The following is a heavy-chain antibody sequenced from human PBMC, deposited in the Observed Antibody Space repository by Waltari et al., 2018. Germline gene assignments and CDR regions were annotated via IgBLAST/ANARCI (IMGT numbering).Heavy chain of an antibody. V-gene: IGHV3-48*03. D-gene: IGHD3-10*01. CDR3: TRERSVTGKGNLDY. J-gene: IGHJ4*02. Sequence: EVQLVESGGGLVQTGGSLRLSCAASGFTFSSYEMNWVRQAPGKGLEWVSYISSGGSNIFCAESMKGRFTVSRDNAKNSLYLQMNSLRVEDTAVYYCTRERSVTGKGNLDYWGQGTLVTVSS. CDR2: ISSGGSNI. CDR1: GFTFSSYE.